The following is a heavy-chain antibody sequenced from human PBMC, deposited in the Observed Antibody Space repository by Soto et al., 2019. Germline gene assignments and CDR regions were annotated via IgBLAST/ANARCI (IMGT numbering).Heavy chain of an antibody. CDR3: ARDHFGSSLSYFDY. V-gene: IGHV3-30-3*01. D-gene: IGHD6-13*01. Sequence: QVQLVESGGGVVQPGRSLRLSCAASGFTFSTYAMHWVRQAPGKGLEWVAVISDDGSNKYYAESVKGRFTISRDNSKNTLYLQMNSLGAEDTAVYYCARDHFGSSLSYFDYWGQGTLVTFSS. CDR1: GFTFSTYA. CDR2: ISDDGSNK. J-gene: IGHJ4*02.